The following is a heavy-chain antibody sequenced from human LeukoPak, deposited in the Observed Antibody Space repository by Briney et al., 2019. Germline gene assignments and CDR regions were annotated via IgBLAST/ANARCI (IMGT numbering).Heavy chain of an antibody. CDR3: ARVDTAILDY. CDR1: GFSFNNYC. CDR2: INQDGSEK. V-gene: IGHV3-7*04. Sequence: GGSLRLSCAASGFSFNNYCMTWVRQAPGKGLEWVANINQDGSEKYYVDSVKGRFTISRDNAKNSLYLQMNSLRAEDTAVYYCARVDTAILDYWGQGTLVTVSS. D-gene: IGHD5-18*01. J-gene: IGHJ4*02.